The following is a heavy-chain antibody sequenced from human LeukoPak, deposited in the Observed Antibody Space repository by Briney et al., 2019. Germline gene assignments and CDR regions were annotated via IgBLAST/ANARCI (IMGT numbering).Heavy chain of an antibody. D-gene: IGHD2-2*01. CDR1: GFTFTSYA. CDR3: AKDLYDIVVVPAPPHDAFDI. J-gene: IGHJ3*02. CDR2: ISISGGST. V-gene: IGHV3-23*01. Sequence: GGSLRFSYAGSGFTFTSYAMSWVRQAPGKRLQRASAISISGGSTYYADSVKGPFTISRDNSKNTLYLQMNSLRAEDTAVYYCAKDLYDIVVVPAPPHDAFDIWGQGTMVTVSS.